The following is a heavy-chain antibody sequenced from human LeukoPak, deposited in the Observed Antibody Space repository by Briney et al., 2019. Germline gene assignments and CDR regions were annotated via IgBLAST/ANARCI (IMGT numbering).Heavy chain of an antibody. Sequence: PGGSLRLSCAASGFTFSSYSMNWVRQAPGKGLEWVSSISSSSSYIYYADSVKGRFTISRDNAKNSLYLQMNSLRAEDTAVYYCARDREWFGEFPYWGQGTLVTVSS. CDR3: ARDREWFGEFPY. V-gene: IGHV3-21*01. D-gene: IGHD3-10*01. CDR1: GFTFSSYS. J-gene: IGHJ4*02. CDR2: ISSSSSYI.